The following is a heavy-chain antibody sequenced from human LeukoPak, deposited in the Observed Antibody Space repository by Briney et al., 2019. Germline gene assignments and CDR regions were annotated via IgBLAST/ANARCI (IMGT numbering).Heavy chain of an antibody. D-gene: IGHD3-10*01. J-gene: IGHJ4*02. Sequence: GGSLRLSCAASGFTFDDYDIQWVRQAPGKGLEWVSLISGDGGSTYYADSVKGRFTISRDNSKNSLYLQMNSLRTEDTALYYWAKAWFGERSGGGFDYWGQGTLVTVSS. CDR3: AKAWFGERSGGGFDY. V-gene: IGHV3-43*02. CDR2: ISGDGGST. CDR1: GFTFDDYD.